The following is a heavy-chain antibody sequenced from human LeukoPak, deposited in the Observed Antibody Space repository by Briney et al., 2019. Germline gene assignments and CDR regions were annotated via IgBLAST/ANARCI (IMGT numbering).Heavy chain of an antibody. CDR2: IYYSGRT. J-gene: IGHJ5*02. Sequence: SETLSLTCTVSGGSINNYNWSWIRQPPGKGLEWIGYIYYSGRTNCNPSLKSRVTISVDTSKNQFSLKLSSVTAADTAVYYCARHSPRRIAVAGTTWWFDPWGQGTLVTVSS. CDR3: ARHSPRRIAVAGTTWWFDP. V-gene: IGHV4-59*08. D-gene: IGHD6-19*01. CDR1: GGSINNYN.